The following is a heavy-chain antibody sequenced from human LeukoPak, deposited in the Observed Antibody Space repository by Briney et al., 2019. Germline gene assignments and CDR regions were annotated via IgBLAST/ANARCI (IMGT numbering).Heavy chain of an antibody. D-gene: IGHD6-19*01. V-gene: IGHV6-1*01. Sequence: LSQTLSLTCAISGDSVSSNSAAWNWIRQSPSRGLEWLGRTYYRSKWYNDYAVSVKSRITINPDTSKNQFSLQLNSVTPEDTAVYYCARNAVAASSYYYYYMDVWGKGTTVTVSS. CDR3: ARNAVAASSYYYYYMDV. CDR2: TYYRSKWYN. J-gene: IGHJ6*03. CDR1: GDSVSSNSAA.